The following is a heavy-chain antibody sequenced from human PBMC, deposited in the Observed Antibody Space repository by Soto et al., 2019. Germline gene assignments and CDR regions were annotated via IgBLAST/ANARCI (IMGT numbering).Heavy chain of an antibody. D-gene: IGHD3-9*01. Sequence: EVQLVDSGGGLVKPGGSLRLSCPASGFTFSNHNMNWVRQAPGKGLEWVSSISSSSSYIYYADSVKGLFTISRDNTKTALYLQMNGLIAEDPAIYFCACQYVFLTGFQFAPRGQGTLVPVSS. CDR3: ACQYVFLTGFQFAP. CDR2: ISSSSSYI. J-gene: IGHJ5*02. CDR1: GFTFSNHN. V-gene: IGHV3-21*01.